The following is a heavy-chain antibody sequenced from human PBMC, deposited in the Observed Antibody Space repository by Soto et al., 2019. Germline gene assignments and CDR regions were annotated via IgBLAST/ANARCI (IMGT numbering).Heavy chain of an antibody. CDR3: ARGEYYDSSGYHLPDY. CDR2: IIPIFGTA. V-gene: IGHV1-69*13. D-gene: IGHD3-22*01. J-gene: IGHJ4*02. CDR1: GGTFSSYA. Sequence: GASVKVSCKASGGTFSSYAISWVRQAPGQGLEWMGGIIPIFGTANYAQKFQGRVTITADESTSTAYMELSSLRSEDTAVYYCARGEYYDSSGYHLPDYWGQGTLVTVSS.